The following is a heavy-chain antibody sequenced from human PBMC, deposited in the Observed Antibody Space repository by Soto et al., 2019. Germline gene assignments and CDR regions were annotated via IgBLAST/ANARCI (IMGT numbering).Heavy chain of an antibody. CDR3: ARTRIAAAGTKKNWFDP. Sequence: GGSLRLSCAASGFTFSSYGMNWVRQAPGKGLEWVSSISSSSSYIYYADSVKGRFTISRDNAKNSLYLQMNSLRAEDTAVYYCARTRIAAAGTKKNWFDPWGQGTLVTVSS. J-gene: IGHJ5*02. CDR1: GFTFSSYG. CDR2: ISSSSSYI. D-gene: IGHD6-13*01. V-gene: IGHV3-21*01.